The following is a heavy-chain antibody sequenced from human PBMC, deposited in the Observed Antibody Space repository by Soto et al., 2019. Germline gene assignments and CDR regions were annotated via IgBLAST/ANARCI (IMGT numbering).Heavy chain of an antibody. D-gene: IGHD3-22*01. V-gene: IGHV3-33*01. CDR3: MRYFEGVANCKFYYGMSV. CDR1: GFTISDYG. CDR2: ISFDGSNI. J-gene: IGHJ6*02. Sequence: WGSLRLSCVTSGFTISDYGFHWVRQAPGKGLDWVAMISFDGSNIQYAESVQGRFTISRDPSKNTLYPQITSPRAADDAAYYCMRYFEGVANCKFYYGMSVWGQGTTVTVSS.